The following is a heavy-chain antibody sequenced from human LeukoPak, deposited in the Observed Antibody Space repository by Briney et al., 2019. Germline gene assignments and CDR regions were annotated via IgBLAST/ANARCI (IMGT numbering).Heavy chain of an antibody. D-gene: IGHD3-22*01. CDR1: GYSFTTYW. J-gene: IGHJ1*01. Sequence: GESLKISCKGSGYSFTTYWIGWVRQMPGKGLGWMGIIYPGDSDTRYSPSFQGQVTISADKSISTAYLQWSSLKASDTAIYYCARRFDTSGYFQNWGQGTLVTVSS. CDR3: ARRFDTSGYFQN. CDR2: IYPGDSDT. V-gene: IGHV5-51*01.